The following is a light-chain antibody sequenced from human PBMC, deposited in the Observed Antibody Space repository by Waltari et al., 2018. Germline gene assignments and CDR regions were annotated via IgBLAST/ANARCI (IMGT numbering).Light chain of an antibody. V-gene: IGLV3-19*01. CDR1: CLRTTY. Sequence: SSELTQDPAVSVALGQTVRVTCQGDCLRTTYATWFQQKAGQAPLLFIYGRNNRPSGIPDRSSASTSGNTASLAITGAQAEDEADYYCYCRGSGGAHWVFGGGTKLTVL. CDR3: YCRGSGGAHWV. CDR2: GRN. J-gene: IGLJ3*02.